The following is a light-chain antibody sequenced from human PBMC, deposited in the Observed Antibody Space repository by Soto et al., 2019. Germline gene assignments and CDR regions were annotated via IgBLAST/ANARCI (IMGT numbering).Light chain of an antibody. J-gene: IGKJ4*01. CDR1: QSISTK. CDR2: GAS. Sequence: IVMTQSPATLSVSPVGGATLSFMASQSISTKLAWYQQKPGQAPRLLIYGASTRAPGIPVRFSGSGSGTEFTLTITSLQSEDFAVYYCQEYNDWRPITFGGGTKVDIK. V-gene: IGKV3-15*01. CDR3: QEYNDWRPIT.